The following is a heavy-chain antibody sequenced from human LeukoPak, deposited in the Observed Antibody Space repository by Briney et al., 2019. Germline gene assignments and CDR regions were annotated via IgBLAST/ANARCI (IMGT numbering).Heavy chain of an antibody. J-gene: IGHJ4*02. D-gene: IGHD5-24*01. Sequence: LGESLKISCKGSGYSFTSYWIGWVRQMPGKGLEWMGIIYPGDSDTGYSPSFQGQVTISADKSISTAYLQWSSLKASDTAMYYCARHGLWVEMATIPPFDYWGQGTLVTVSS. CDR3: ARHGLWVEMATIPPFDY. CDR1: GYSFTSYW. CDR2: IYPGDSDT. V-gene: IGHV5-51*01.